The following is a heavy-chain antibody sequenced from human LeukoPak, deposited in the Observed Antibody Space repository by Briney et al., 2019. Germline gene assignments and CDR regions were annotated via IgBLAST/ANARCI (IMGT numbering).Heavy chain of an antibody. D-gene: IGHD5-18*01. Sequence: GGSLRLSCAASGFIFSDYYMSWIRQAPGKGLEWVSYISSSGSTIDYADSVRGRFTISRDNSKNTLYLQVNSLRADDTAVYYCAREEGYIYGLLDFWGQGVLVTVSS. CDR3: AREEGYIYGLLDF. CDR2: ISSSGSTI. V-gene: IGHV3-11*01. CDR1: GFIFSDYY. J-gene: IGHJ4*02.